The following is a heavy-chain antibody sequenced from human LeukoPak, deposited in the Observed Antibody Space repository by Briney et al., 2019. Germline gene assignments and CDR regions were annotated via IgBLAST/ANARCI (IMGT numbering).Heavy chain of an antibody. CDR1: GITVRSNY. Sequence: GGSLRLSCAASGITVRSNYMSWVRQAPGKGLEWVSVIYSGGSTHYADSVKGRFTISRDNSKNTLYLQMNSLRAEDTAVYYCARDRYSSGWLFYFDYWGQGTLVTVSS. CDR2: IYSGGST. J-gene: IGHJ4*02. CDR3: ARDRYSSGWLFYFDY. D-gene: IGHD6-19*01. V-gene: IGHV3-66*01.